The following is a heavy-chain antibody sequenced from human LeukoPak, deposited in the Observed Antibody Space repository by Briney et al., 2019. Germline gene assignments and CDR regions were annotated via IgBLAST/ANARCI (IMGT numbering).Heavy chain of an antibody. Sequence: GGSLRLSCAASGFTFSNYWMSWVRQAPGKGLEWVANIKQDGSEKYYVDSVKGRFTISRDNAKNSLYLQMNSLRAEDTAVYYCARDGPNGMDVWGQGTTVTVSS. CDR3: ARDGPNGMDV. J-gene: IGHJ6*02. CDR1: GFTFSNYW. CDR2: IKQDGSEK. V-gene: IGHV3-7*03.